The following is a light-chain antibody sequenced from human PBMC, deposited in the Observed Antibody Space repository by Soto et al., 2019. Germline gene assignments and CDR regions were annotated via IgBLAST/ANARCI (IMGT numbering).Light chain of an antibody. J-gene: IGKJ1*01. CDR3: QHYNNYPWA. V-gene: IGKV1-5*03. Sequence: DIQMTQSPSTLSASVGDRVTITCRASQSISTWLAWYQQKPGKAPKLLIYQASNLQSGVPSRFSGSGSGTELTLTISSLQPDDFATYYCQHYNNYPWAFGQGTKVDNK. CDR2: QAS. CDR1: QSISTW.